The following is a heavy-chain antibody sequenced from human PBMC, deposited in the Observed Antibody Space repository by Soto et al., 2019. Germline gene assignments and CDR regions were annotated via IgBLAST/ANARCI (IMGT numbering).Heavy chain of an antibody. Sequence: SVKVSCKASGGTFSSYTISWVRQAPGQGLEWMGRIIPILGIANYAQKFQGRVTITADKSTSTAYMELSSLRSEGTAVYYCARGGELNWFDPWGQGTLVTVSS. D-gene: IGHD1-7*01. CDR2: IIPILGIA. CDR1: GGTFSSYT. J-gene: IGHJ5*02. CDR3: ARGGELNWFDP. V-gene: IGHV1-69*02.